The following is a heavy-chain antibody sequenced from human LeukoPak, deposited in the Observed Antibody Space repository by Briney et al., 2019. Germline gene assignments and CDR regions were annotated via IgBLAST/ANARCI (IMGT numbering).Heavy chain of an antibody. J-gene: IGHJ4*02. V-gene: IGHV1-18*01. Sequence: ASVKVSCKASGYAFTNYGISWVRQAPGQGLEWMGWINVYSGNTNYAQKLQGRVTMTTDTSTSTAYMELRSLRSDDTAVYYCARTASYYYDSSGYPIDYWGQGTLVTVSS. CDR2: INVYSGNT. CDR3: ARTASYYYDSSGYPIDY. CDR1: GYAFTNYG. D-gene: IGHD3-22*01.